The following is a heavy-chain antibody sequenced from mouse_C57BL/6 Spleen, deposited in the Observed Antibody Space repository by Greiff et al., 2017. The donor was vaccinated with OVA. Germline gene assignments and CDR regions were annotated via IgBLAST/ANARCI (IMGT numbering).Heavy chain of an antibody. CDR2: IYPGSGST. V-gene: IGHV1-55*01. CDR3: ANDYDGENYAMDY. J-gene: IGHJ4*01. CDR1: GYTFTSYW. D-gene: IGHD2-4*01. Sequence: QVQLQQPGAELVKPGASVKMSCKASGYTFTSYWITWVKQRPGQGLEWIGDIYPGSGSTNYNEKFKSKATLTVDTSSSTAYMQLSSLTSEDSAVYYCANDYDGENYAMDYWGQGTSVTVSS.